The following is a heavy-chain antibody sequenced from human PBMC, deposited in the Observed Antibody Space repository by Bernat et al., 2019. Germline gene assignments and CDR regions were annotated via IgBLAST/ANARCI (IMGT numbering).Heavy chain of an antibody. J-gene: IGHJ4*02. Sequence: QVHLQESGPGLVKPSETLSLTCTVSGGSTSSYYWSWLRQPPGKGMEWMGYIYYSGRTNYNPSLKSRVSIFLDPSKHQLSMILNSVAAADTAVYYCGRGRGGVATIDQWGQGTLVTVSS. V-gene: IGHV4-59*01. CDR2: IYYSGRT. CDR3: GRGRGGVATIDQ. CDR1: GGSTSSYY. D-gene: IGHD5-24*01.